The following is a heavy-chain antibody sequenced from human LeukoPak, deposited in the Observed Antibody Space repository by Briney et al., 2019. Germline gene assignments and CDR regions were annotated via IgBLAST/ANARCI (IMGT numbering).Heavy chain of an antibody. D-gene: IGHD1-26*01. Sequence: GGSLSLLCAASGLTLSRCGMSWLRQAPGRGLEGVSGLSYSGYNILYGDCVEGRFNISTDISKNTLYLQMNSLRAEDTAIYYCAKDRVGATPYFDCWGQGTLVTVSS. CDR3: AKDRVGATPYFDC. J-gene: IGHJ4*02. CDR2: LSYSGYNI. CDR1: GLTLSRCG. V-gene: IGHV3-23*01.